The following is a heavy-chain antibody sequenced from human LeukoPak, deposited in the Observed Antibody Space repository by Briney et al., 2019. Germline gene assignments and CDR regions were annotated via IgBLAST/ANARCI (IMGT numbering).Heavy chain of an antibody. CDR1: GESFSGYY. D-gene: IGHD3-16*01. Sequence: PSETLSLTCAVYGESFSGYYWNWIRQSPGKGLEWIGETNHSGSTNYNPSLKSRVTVSVDTSKNQFFLKLRSVTAADTAMYYCARRGSARTLDYWGQGTLVTVSS. CDR3: ARRGSARTLDY. J-gene: IGHJ4*02. V-gene: IGHV4-34*01. CDR2: TNHSGST.